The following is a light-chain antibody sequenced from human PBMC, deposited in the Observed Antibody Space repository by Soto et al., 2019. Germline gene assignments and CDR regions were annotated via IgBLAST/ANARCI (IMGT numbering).Light chain of an antibody. V-gene: IGKV3-20*01. CDR3: QQYGSSGT. J-gene: IGKJ1*01. Sequence: EIVLTQSPGTLSLSPGEGATLSCRASQSVSNNYLAWYQQKPGQAPRLLIYGASNGATGIPDRFSGSGSGTDFTLTISSLEHEDFAVYYCQQYGSSGTFGQGTKVDIK. CDR2: GAS. CDR1: QSVSNNY.